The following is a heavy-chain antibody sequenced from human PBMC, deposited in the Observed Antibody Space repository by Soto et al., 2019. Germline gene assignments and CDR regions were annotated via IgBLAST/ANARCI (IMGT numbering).Heavy chain of an antibody. Sequence: ASVKVSCKASGYTFTSYDINWVRQATGQGLEWMGWMNPNSGNTGYAQKFQGRVTMTRNTSISTAYMELSSLRSEDTAVYYCARGRWITIFGVVTLLDYMDVWGKGTTVTVSS. V-gene: IGHV1-8*01. CDR2: MNPNSGNT. CDR1: GYTFTSYD. CDR3: ARGRWITIFGVVTLLDYMDV. D-gene: IGHD3-3*01. J-gene: IGHJ6*03.